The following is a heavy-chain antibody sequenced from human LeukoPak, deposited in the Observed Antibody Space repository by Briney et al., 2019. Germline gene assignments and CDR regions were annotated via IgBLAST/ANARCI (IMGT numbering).Heavy chain of an antibody. J-gene: IGHJ4*02. CDR3: AREDGDYKYFDY. CDR1: GGSISSGGYY. CDR2: IYYSGST. D-gene: IGHD4-17*01. V-gene: IGHV4-31*03. Sequence: SETLSLTCTVSGGSISSGGYYWSWIRQHPGKGLEWIGYIYYSGSTYYNPFLKSRVTISVDTSKNQFSLKLSSVTAADTAVYYCAREDGDYKYFDYWGQGTLVTVSS.